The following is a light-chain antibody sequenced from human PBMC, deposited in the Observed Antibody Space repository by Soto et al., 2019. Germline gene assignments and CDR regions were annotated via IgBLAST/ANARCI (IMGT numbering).Light chain of an antibody. Sequence: VHMPQSPSSLSAYVGDRVTITCRASQSISSYLNWYQQKPGKAPKLLIYAASSLQSGVPSRFSGSGSGTDFTLTISSLQPEDFATYYCQQSYSTFPWTFGQGTKVDIK. J-gene: IGKJ1*01. CDR2: AAS. CDR1: QSISSY. CDR3: QQSYSTFPWT. V-gene: IGKV1-39*01.